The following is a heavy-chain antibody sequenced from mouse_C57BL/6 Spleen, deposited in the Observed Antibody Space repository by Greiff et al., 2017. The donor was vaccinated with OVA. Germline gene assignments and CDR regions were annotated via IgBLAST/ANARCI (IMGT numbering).Heavy chain of an antibody. V-gene: IGHV1-82*01. CDR2: IYPGDGDT. CDR1: GYAFSSSW. D-gene: IGHD2-1*01. CDR3: ARNGNLDY. Sequence: QVQLQQSGPELVKPGASVKISCKASGYAFSSSWMNWVKQRPGKGLEWIGRIYPGDGDTNYNGKFKGKATLTADKSSSTAYMQLSSLTSEDSAVYFCARNGNLDYWGQGTTLTVSS. J-gene: IGHJ2*01.